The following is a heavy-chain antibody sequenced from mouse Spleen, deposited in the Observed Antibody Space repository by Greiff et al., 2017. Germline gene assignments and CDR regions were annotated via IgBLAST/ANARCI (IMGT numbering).Heavy chain of an antibody. CDR3: ARALYYRYDGYAMDY. CDR1: GYSITSGYY. D-gene: IGHD2-14*01. V-gene: IGHV3-6*01. CDR2: ISYDGSN. J-gene: IGHJ4*01. Sequence: EVKLVESGPGLVKPSQSLSLTCSVTGYSITSGYYWNWIRQFPGNKLEWMGYISYDGSNNYNPSLKNRISITRDTSKNQFFLKLNSVTTEDTATYYCARALYYRYDGYAMDYWGQGTSVTVSS.